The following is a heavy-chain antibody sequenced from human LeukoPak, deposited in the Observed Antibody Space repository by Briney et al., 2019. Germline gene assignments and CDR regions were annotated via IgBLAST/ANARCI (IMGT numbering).Heavy chain of an antibody. D-gene: IGHD2-21*02. CDR2: IFYGGNT. CDR1: GGSISSSDNY. J-gene: IGHJ5*02. V-gene: IGHV4-39*01. CDR3: ARHTLVTSISTYNWFDP. Sequence: SETLSLTCSVSGGSISSSDNYWGWIRQPPGKGLEWIGSIFYGGNTFYSPSLRSRVSISVDTSKNHCSLRLNSVTAADTAVYYCARHTLVTSISTYNWFDPWGQGTLVTVSS.